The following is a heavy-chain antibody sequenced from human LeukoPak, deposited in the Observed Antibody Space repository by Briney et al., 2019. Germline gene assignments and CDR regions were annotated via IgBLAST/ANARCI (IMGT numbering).Heavy chain of an antibody. CDR2: ISSSGSPI. CDR1: GFTFSSYE. CDR3: ARVPHYNFWSGYSFDY. D-gene: IGHD3-3*01. Sequence: GGSLRLSCAASGFTFSSYEMSWVRQAPGKGLEWISYISSSGSPIYYADSVKGRFTISRDNAKNSLYLQMNSLRAEDTAFYYCARVPHYNFWSGYSFDYWGQGTLSPSPQ. J-gene: IGHJ4*02. V-gene: IGHV3-48*03.